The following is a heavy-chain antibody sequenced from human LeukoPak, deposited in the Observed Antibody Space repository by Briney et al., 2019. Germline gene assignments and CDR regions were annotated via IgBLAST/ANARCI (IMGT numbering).Heavy chain of an antibody. J-gene: IGHJ5*02. CDR3: ARGRKLYYSSSWYREA. Sequence: PSETLSLTCTVSGGSISSSSYYWGWIRQPPGKGLEWIGSIYYSGSTYYNPSLKSRVTISVDTSKNQFSLKLSSVTAADTAVYYCARGRKLYYSSSWYREAWGQGTLVTVSS. CDR2: IYYSGST. V-gene: IGHV4-39*01. D-gene: IGHD6-13*01. CDR1: GGSISSSSYY.